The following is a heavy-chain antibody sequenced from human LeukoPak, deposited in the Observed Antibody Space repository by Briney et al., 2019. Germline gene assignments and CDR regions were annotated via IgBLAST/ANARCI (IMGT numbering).Heavy chain of an antibody. CDR3: ARTKYSGTSDDAFDI. CDR1: GYSISSGYY. J-gene: IGHJ3*02. V-gene: IGHV4-38-2*02. Sequence: SETLSLTCTVSGYSISSGYYWGWIRQPPGKGLEWIGNIYYSGNTYYKPSLKSRVTISIDRSRNQFSLKLSSVTAADTAVYCCARTKYSGTSDDAFDIWGQGTMVTVS. CDR2: IYYSGNT. D-gene: IGHD1-26*01.